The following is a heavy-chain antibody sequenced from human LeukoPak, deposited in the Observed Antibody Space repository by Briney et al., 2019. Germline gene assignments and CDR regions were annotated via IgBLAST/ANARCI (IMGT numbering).Heavy chain of an antibody. Sequence: ASVKVSCKASGYTFTGYYMHWVRQAPGQGLEWMGWINPDSGGTNYAQRFQGRVTMTRDTSISTAYMELRRLRSDDTAVYYCARGRSNYGHKQGVGYWGQGTLVTVSS. CDR3: ARGRSNYGHKQGVGY. D-gene: IGHD5-24*01. J-gene: IGHJ4*01. CDR1: GYTFTGYY. V-gene: IGHV1-2*02. CDR2: INPDSGGT.